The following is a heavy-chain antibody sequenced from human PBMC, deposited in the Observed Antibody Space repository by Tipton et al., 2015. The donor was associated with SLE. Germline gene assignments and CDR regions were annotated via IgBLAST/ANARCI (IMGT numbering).Heavy chain of an antibody. CDR3: ARWAGPTVNFDY. V-gene: IGHV4-59*01. Sequence: TLSLTCTVSGGSISSYYWSWIRQPPGKGLEWIGYIYYSGSTNYNPSLKSRVTISVDTSKNQFSLKLSSVTAAATAEYYCARWAGPTVNFDYWGQGTLVTVPS. D-gene: IGHD4-11*01. CDR2: IYYSGST. CDR1: GGSISSYY. J-gene: IGHJ4*02.